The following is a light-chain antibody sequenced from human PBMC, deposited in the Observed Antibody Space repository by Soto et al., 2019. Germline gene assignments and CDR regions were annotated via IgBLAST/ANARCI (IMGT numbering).Light chain of an antibody. J-gene: IGLJ1*01. CDR1: SSDVGGYNS. CDR3: SSYAGSNTYV. CDR2: EVN. V-gene: IGLV2-8*01. Sequence: QSALTQPPSASGSPGQSVTISCTGTSSDVGGYNSVSWYQHHPGKAPKLMIYEVNKRPSGVPDRFSGSKSANTASLTVSGLQAEDEADYYCSSYAGSNTYVFGTGTKLTVL.